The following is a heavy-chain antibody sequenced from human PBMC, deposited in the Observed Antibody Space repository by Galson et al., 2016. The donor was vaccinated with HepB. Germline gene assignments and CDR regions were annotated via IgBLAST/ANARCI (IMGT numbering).Heavy chain of an antibody. Sequence: SLRLSCAASGFIFDDYAMHWVRQVPGKGLEWVSGINWSSNKLDYADSVKGRFTISRDNDKKSVYLQMNSLRVEDTALYYCVKEEDWRSDNVKGVHREFAVWGQGTMVTVS. J-gene: IGHJ3*01. CDR2: INWSSNKL. CDR3: VKEEDWRSDNVKGVHREFAV. V-gene: IGHV3-9*01. CDR1: GFIFDDYA. D-gene: IGHD6-25*01.